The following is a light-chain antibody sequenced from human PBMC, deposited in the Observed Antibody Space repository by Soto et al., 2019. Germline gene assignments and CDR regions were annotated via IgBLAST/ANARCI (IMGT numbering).Light chain of an antibody. J-gene: IGKJ4*01. CDR1: QSVSSH. CDR3: QQYGNSPPLT. Sequence: EIVFTQSPGTLSLSPGERATLSCSASQSVSSHLAWYQQRPGQAPRLLIYGASSRATGIPDRFSGSGSGTDFTLTISRLEPEDFALYYCQQYGNSPPLTFGGGTKVDIK. V-gene: IGKV3-20*01. CDR2: GAS.